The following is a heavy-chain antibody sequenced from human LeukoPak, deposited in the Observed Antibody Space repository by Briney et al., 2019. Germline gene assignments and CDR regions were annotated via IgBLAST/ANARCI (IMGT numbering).Heavy chain of an antibody. V-gene: IGHV1-46*01. CDR2: INPTGDST. CDR3: ATVRSGYYYYFDY. D-gene: IGHD3-22*01. CDR1: GYMFTNYY. Sequence: ASVKVSCKASGYMFTNYYIHWVRQAPGQGLEWMGIINPTGDSTMYAQKFQGRVTMTEDTSTDTAYMELSSLRSEDTAVYYCATVRSGYYYYFDYWGQGTLVTVSS. J-gene: IGHJ4*02.